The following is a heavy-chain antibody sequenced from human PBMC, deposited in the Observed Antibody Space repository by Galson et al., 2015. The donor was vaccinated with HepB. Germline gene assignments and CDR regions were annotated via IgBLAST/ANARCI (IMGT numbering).Heavy chain of an antibody. J-gene: IGHJ4*02. CDR3: AKDPYLYSALAGTMAGFDS. D-gene: IGHD6-19*01. Sequence: SLRLSCAASGFTFSNYGTHWVRQAPGKGLEWVAVISYDGSNTYYAASVKGRFTISRDNSKNTLYLQMNSLRAEDTALYYCAKDPYLYSALAGTMAGFDSRGQGTLVTVSS. V-gene: IGHV3-30*18. CDR2: ISYDGSNT. CDR1: GFTFSNYG.